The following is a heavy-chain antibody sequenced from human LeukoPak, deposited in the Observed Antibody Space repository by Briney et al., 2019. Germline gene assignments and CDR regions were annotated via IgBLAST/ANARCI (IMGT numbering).Heavy chain of an antibody. Sequence: PSETLSLTCTVSGGSISSTGYYWGWIRQPPGKGLEWIGSIYYSGSTYYNPSLKSRVTISVDTSKNQFSLKLSSVTAADTAVYYCARRTIPNYDDSSGDAFDIWGQGTMVTVSS. CDR2: IYYSGST. CDR3: ARRTIPNYDDSSGDAFDI. V-gene: IGHV4-39*01. J-gene: IGHJ3*02. D-gene: IGHD3-22*01. CDR1: GGSISSTGYY.